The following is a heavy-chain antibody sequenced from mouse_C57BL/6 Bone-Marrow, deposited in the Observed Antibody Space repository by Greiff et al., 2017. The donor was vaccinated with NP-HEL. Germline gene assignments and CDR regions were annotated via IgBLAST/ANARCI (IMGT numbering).Heavy chain of an antibody. CDR2: IDPANGNP. Sequence: VQLQQSVAELVRPGASVKLSCTASGFNIKNTYMHWVKQRPAQGLEWIGRIDPANGNPKYAPKFQGKATITADTSSNTAYLQLSSPTSEDTAIYYCARRISYGNYPDYWGQGTTLTVSS. CDR3: ARRISYGNYPDY. D-gene: IGHD2-1*01. V-gene: IGHV14-3*01. J-gene: IGHJ2*01. CDR1: GFNIKNTY.